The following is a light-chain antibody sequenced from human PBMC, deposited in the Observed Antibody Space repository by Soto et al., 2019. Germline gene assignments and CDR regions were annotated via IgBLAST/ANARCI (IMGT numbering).Light chain of an antibody. V-gene: IGLV2-23*03. CDR2: EGS. J-gene: IGLJ3*02. Sequence: QSALIQPASVSGTPGQSITISCIGTTSDFGNYNLVSWYQHYPGKAPKLIMYEGSRRPAGVSDRVSGSKSGGTASLTISGLQAEDEANYYCCAYAGNSALVFGGGTKLTVL. CDR1: TSDFGNYNL. CDR3: CAYAGNSALV.